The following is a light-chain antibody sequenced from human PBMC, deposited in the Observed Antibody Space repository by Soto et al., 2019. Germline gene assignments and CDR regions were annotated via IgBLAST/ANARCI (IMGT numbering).Light chain of an antibody. CDR3: QQYNNWYT. V-gene: IGKV3-15*01. Sequence: IVMTQSPATLSVSPGERATLSCRASESVGSNLAWYQQKPGQAPRLLVYGPSTRATGVPARFSGSGSGTEFTLTISSLHSEDLAVYYCQQYNNWYTFGQGTKLEIK. J-gene: IGKJ2*01. CDR1: ESVGSN. CDR2: GPS.